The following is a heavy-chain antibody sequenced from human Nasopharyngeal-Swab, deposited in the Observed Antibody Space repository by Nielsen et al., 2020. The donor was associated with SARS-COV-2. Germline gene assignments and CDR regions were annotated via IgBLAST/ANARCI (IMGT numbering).Heavy chain of an antibody. CDR3: ARDSTPVYYYYYMDV. V-gene: IGHV4-59*01. J-gene: IGHJ6*03. CDR2: IYYSGST. D-gene: IGHD2-15*01. CDR1: GGSISSYY. Sequence: SETLSLTCTVSGGSISSYYWSWIRQPPGKGLEWIGYIYYSGSTNYNPSLKSRVTISVDTSKSQFSLKLSSVTAADTAVYYCARDSTPVYYYYYMDVWGKGTTVTAP.